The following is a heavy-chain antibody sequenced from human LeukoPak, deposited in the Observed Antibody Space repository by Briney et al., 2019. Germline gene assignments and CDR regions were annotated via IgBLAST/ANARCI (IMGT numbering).Heavy chain of an antibody. CDR2: ISAYNGNT. Sequence: ASVKVSCKASGYPFDNFGLTWVRQAPGQGLEWMGWISAYNGNTHYAQKFRGRLTMTTDTSTSTAYMELRSLRSDDTAVYYCARAPDDYDFWSGPFDYWGRGTLVTVSS. CDR1: GYPFDNFG. CDR3: ARAPDDYDFWSGPFDY. J-gene: IGHJ4*02. D-gene: IGHD3-3*01. V-gene: IGHV1-18*01.